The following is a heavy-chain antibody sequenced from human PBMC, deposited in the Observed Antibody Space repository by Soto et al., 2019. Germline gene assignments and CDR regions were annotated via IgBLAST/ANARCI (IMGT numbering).Heavy chain of an antibody. V-gene: IGHV3-7*03. CDR2: IKKDGTEK. CDR1: GISTSSYW. CDR3: VTGYHSDY. Sequence: GGSLRLSCAASGISTSSYWMGWVRQAPGRGLEWVASIKKDGTEKYYMDSLKGRFTISRDNALNSLYLQMNSLRAEDTAVYFCVTGYHSDYWGQGTLVTVSS. D-gene: IGHD5-18*01. J-gene: IGHJ4*02.